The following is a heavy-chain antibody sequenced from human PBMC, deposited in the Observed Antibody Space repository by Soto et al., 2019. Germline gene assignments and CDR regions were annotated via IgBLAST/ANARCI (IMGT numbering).Heavy chain of an antibody. J-gene: IGHJ6*02. CDR1: GFAFYKYA. CDR2: ITGSGDGA. Sequence: GGSLGLSCAASGFAFYKYAMSWGRQAPGKGLEWVSSITGSGDGAYYAASLKGRFTISRDNSRNTLYLQMTSLKAEDTAVYYCAILWSGYYDIYYYYGMDVWGQGTTVTVSS. CDR3: AILWSGYYDIYYYYGMDV. V-gene: IGHV3-23*01. D-gene: IGHD3-3*01.